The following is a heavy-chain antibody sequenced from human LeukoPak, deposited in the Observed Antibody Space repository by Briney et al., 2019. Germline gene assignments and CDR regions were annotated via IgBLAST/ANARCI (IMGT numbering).Heavy chain of an antibody. CDR2: ISGSGVST. J-gene: IGHJ4*02. V-gene: IGHV3-23*01. CDR1: GFTFRTSG. Sequence: TGGSLRLSCAASGFTFRTSGMSWVRQAPGKGLEWVSAISGSGVSTYYAESVKGRFTISRDNAKNSLYLQMNSLRAEDTAVYYCARASTYYYDSSGYYSDYWGQGTLVTVSS. CDR3: ARASTYYYDSSGYYSDY. D-gene: IGHD3-22*01.